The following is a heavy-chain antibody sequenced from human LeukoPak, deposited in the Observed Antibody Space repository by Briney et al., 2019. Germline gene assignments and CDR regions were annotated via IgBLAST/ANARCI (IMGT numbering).Heavy chain of an antibody. V-gene: IGHV1-69*05. CDR2: VMAIFGGV. J-gene: IGHJ4*02. D-gene: IGHD3-22*01. CDR1: RGTFDSYG. Sequence: SVKVSCKAPRGTFDSYGISWVRQAPGQGLEWMGGVMAIFGGVKYAQKFQGRATITTDASTSTAYMELRSLTSEDTGIYYCARGELGDRSGFSFFDYWGQGTLVTVSS. CDR3: ARGELGDRSGFSFFDY.